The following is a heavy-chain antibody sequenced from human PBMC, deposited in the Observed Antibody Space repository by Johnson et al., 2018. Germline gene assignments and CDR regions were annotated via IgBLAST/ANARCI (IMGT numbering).Heavy chain of an antibody. CDR2: ISSSSSYI. CDR1: GFTFSSYS. V-gene: IGHV3-21*01. CDR3: ARDEYGDNYYYYYYYMDV. J-gene: IGHJ6*03. D-gene: IGHD4-17*01. Sequence: VQLVQSGGGLVKPGGSLRLSCAASGFTFSSYSMNWVRQAPGKGLEWVSSISSSSSYIYYADSVKGRFTISRDNAKNSLYLQMNSLRAEDTAVYYWARDEYGDNYYYYYYYMDVWGKGTTVTVSS.